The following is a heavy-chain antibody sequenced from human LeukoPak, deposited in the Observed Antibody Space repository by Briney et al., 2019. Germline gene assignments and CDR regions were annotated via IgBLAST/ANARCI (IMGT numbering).Heavy chain of an antibody. J-gene: IGHJ6*02. D-gene: IGHD1-1*01. CDR3: ARDWGNDGYYYYGMDV. V-gene: IGHV4-59*01. CDR2: IYYSGST. Sequence: SETLSLTCTVSGGSISSYYWSWIRQPPGKGLEWIGYIYYSGSTNYNPSLKSRVTISVDTSKNQSSLKLSSVTAADTAVYYCARDWGNDGYYYYGMDVWGQGTTVTVSS. CDR1: GGSISSYY.